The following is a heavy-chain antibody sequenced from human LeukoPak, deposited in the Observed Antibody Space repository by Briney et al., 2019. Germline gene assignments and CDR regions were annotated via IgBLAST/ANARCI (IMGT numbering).Heavy chain of an antibody. CDR1: GYTFTSYG. CDR3: ARYPLSYSSNWHYYFDY. CDR2: ISGSNGNT. Sequence: ASVKVSCKASGYTFTSYGVSWVRQAPGQGLAWMGWISGSNGNTNNAQKVQGRVTMTTDTSTSTAYMELRSLRSDDTAVYYCARYPLSYSSNWHYYFDYWGQGTLLTVSS. V-gene: IGHV1-18*01. D-gene: IGHD6-13*01. J-gene: IGHJ4*02.